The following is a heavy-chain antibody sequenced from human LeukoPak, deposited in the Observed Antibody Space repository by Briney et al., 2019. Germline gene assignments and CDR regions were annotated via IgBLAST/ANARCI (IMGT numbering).Heavy chain of an antibody. CDR1: GFTFSSYA. D-gene: IGHD3-3*01. CDR2: ISSSGGST. CDR3: AKDQNYDFWSGYYIFDY. V-gene: IGHV3-23*01. Sequence: GGSLRLSCAASGFTFSSYAMSWVRQAPGKGLEWVSAISSSGGSTYYADSVKGRFTISRDNSKNTLYLQMNSLRAEDTAVYYCAKDQNYDFWSGYYIFDYWGQGTLVTVSS. J-gene: IGHJ4*02.